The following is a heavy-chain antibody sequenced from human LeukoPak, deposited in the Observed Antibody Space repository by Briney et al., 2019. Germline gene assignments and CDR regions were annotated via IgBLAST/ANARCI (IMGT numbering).Heavy chain of an antibody. CDR2: ISYDGSNK. J-gene: IGHJ4*02. V-gene: IGHV3-30*04. D-gene: IGHD6-13*01. CDR3: ARASSSWYYFDY. Sequence: AGSLRLYCAASGFTFSTSAMHWLRQAPGKGLKGVAVISYDGSNKHYAGSVKGRFTISTDNAKNSLYLQMNSLRAEDTAVYSCARASSSWYYFDYWGQGTLVTVSS. CDR1: GFTFSTSA.